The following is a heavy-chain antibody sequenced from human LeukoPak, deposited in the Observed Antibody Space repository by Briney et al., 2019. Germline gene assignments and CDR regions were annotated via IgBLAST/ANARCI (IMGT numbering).Heavy chain of an antibody. J-gene: IGHJ4*02. V-gene: IGHV1-2*04. CDR2: INPNSGGT. CDR1: GYTFTGHY. Sequence: GASVKVSCKASGYTFTGHYMHWVRQAPGQGLEWMGWINPNSGGTNYAQKFQGWVTMTRDTSISTAYMELSSLRSEDTAVYYCTRETSSRYFDYWGQGTLVTVSS. CDR3: TRETSSRYFDY.